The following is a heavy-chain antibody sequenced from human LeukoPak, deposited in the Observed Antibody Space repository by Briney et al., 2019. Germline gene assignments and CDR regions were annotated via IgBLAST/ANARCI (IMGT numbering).Heavy chain of an antibody. J-gene: IGHJ4*02. CDR2: ISSGATYI. Sequence: KAGASLRLSCAASGFTFDTYAMTWVRQAPGKGLEWVSSISSGATYIYYAESVRGRSTISRDNTKNFLYLQLSTLRVEDTAVYYCARDRPTGRSRGVVVQWGQGTLVTVSS. V-gene: IGHV3-21*01. D-gene: IGHD2-15*01. CDR3: ARDRPTGRSRGVVVQ. CDR1: GFTFDTYA.